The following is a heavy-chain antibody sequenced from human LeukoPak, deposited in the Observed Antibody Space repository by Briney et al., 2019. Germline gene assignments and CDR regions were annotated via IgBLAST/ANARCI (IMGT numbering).Heavy chain of an antibody. J-gene: IGHJ3*01. CDR3: ARITIFG. CDR2: ISGSGSTV. CDR1: GFTFSSYS. D-gene: IGHD3-3*01. V-gene: IGHV3-48*01. Sequence: PGGSLRLSCAGSGFTFSSYSMNWVRQAPGKGLEWVSYISGSGSTVYYADSVKGRFTISRDNAKNSLYLQMNSLRAEDTAVYYCARITIFGGGQGTMVTVSS.